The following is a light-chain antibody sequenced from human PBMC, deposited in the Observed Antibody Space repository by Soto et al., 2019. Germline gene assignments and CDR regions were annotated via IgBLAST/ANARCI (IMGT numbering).Light chain of an antibody. CDR2: RVS. CDR1: QSLVHSDGIAY. CDR3: LQGTHWLIT. Sequence: VVMTQSPLSLPVTLGQPASIACRSNQSLVHSDGIAYFSWFQQRPGQPPRRLIYRVSTRDSGVTDRFSGSGSGTDFTLKISSVEAEDVGVYYCLQGTHWLITFGQGTRLEIK. J-gene: IGKJ5*01. V-gene: IGKV2-30*02.